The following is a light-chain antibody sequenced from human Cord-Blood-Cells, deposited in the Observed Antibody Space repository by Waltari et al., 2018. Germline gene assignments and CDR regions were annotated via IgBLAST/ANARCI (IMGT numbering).Light chain of an antibody. Sequence: QSALTQPASVSGSPGQPITISCTGTSTDTGSYNLVSWYQQHPGKAPKLMIYEGSNRPSGVSNRFSGSKSGNTASLTISGLQAEDEADYYCCSYAGSSTWVFGGGTKLTVL. V-gene: IGLV2-23*01. CDR1: STDTGSYNL. CDR3: CSYAGSSTWV. J-gene: IGLJ3*02. CDR2: EGS.